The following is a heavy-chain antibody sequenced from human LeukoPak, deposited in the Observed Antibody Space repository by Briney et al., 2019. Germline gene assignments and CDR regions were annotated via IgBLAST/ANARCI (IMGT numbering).Heavy chain of an antibody. CDR3: AKGGAQV. J-gene: IGHJ4*02. Sequence: GGSLRLSRAASGFTFSSDAMRWVRQARGKGLEWVSAISSSGGSTYYADSVRDRFIISRDSSKNTLYLQMNSLRVEDTAVYYCAKGGAQVGGQGTLVTVSS. CDR2: ISSSGGST. V-gene: IGHV3-23*01. D-gene: IGHD1-26*01. CDR1: GFTFSSDA.